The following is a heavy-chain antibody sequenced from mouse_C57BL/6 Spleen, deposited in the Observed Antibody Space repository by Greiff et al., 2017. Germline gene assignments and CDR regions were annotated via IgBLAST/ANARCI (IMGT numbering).Heavy chain of an antibody. CDR2: ISSGGDYI. CDR3: TRVSNYEAMDY. J-gene: IGHJ4*01. Sequence: EVQGVESGEGLVKPGGSLKLSCAASGFTFSSYAMSWVRQTPEKRLEWVAYISSGGDYIYYADTVKGRFTISRDNARNTLYLQMSSLKSEDTAMYYCTRVSNYEAMDYWGQGTSVTVSS. V-gene: IGHV5-9-1*02. D-gene: IGHD2-5*01. CDR1: GFTFSSYA.